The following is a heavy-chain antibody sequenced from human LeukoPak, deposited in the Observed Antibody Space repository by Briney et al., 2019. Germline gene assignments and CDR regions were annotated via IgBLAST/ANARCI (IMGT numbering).Heavy chain of an antibody. Sequence: GGSLRHSCAASGFTFSGSAMHWVRQASGKGLEWVGRIRSKANSYATAYAASVRGRFTISRDDSKNTAYLQMNSLKTEDTAMYYCSPLWSGCFSFDSWGQGTLVTVSS. CDR1: GFTFSGSA. CDR3: SPLWSGCFSFDS. V-gene: IGHV3-73*01. D-gene: IGHD3-3*01. CDR2: IRSKANSYAT. J-gene: IGHJ4*02.